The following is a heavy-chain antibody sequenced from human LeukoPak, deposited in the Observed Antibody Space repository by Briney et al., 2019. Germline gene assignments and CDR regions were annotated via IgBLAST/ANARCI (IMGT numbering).Heavy chain of an antibody. CDR1: GGSISSGGYC. D-gene: IGHD2-21*02. J-gene: IGHJ4*02. V-gene: IGHV4-31*03. CDR2: IYYSGST. CDR3: ASGLCGGDCYSVYI. Sequence: SQTLSLTCTVSGGSISSGGYCWSWIRQHPGKGLEWIGYIYYSGSTYYNPSLKSRVTISVDTSKNQFSLKLSSVTAADTAVYYCASGLCGGDCYSVYIWGQGTLVTVSS.